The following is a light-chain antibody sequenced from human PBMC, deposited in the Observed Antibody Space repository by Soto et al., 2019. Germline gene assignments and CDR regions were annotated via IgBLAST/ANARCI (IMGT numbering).Light chain of an antibody. CDR2: GAS. CDR1: QSVSSSY. CDR3: QQYGSSSWT. V-gene: IGKV3-20*01. Sequence: EIVLTQSPGTLSFSPGERSTRACRASQSVSSSYLAWYQQKPGQAPRLLIYGASSRATGIPDRFSGSGSGTDFTLTISRLEPEDFAVYYCQQYGSSSWTFGQGTKVDIK. J-gene: IGKJ1*01.